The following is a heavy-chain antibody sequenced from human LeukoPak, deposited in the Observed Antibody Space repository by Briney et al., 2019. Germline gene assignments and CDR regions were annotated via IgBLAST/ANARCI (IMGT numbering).Heavy chain of an antibody. Sequence: SETLSPTCAVSGYSISSGYYWGWIRQPPGKGLEWIGSIYHSGSTYYNPSLKSRVTISVDTSKNQFSLKLSSVTAADTAVYYCARPNPYNYGTDAFDIWGQGTMVTVSS. J-gene: IGHJ3*02. D-gene: IGHD4-17*01. V-gene: IGHV4-38-2*01. CDR1: GYSISSGYY. CDR2: IYHSGST. CDR3: ARPNPYNYGTDAFDI.